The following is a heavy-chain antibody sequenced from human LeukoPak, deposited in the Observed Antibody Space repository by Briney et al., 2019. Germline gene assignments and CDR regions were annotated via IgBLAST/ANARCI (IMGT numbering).Heavy chain of an antibody. CDR1: GFTFSSFA. V-gene: IGHV3-23*01. Sequence: PGGPLRLSCAASGFTFSSFAMSWVRQAPGKGLEWVSSISAGGGSTYYADFVKGRFTISRDNSQNTLYLQMNSLRAEDTAVHYYAKQFGSGAPYYYYMDVWGKGTTVIVSS. CDR3: AKQFGSGAPYYYYMDV. D-gene: IGHD3-10*01. J-gene: IGHJ6*03. CDR2: ISAGGGST.